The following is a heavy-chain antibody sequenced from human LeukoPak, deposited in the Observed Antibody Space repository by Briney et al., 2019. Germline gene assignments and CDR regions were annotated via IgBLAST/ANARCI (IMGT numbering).Heavy chain of an antibody. CDR1: GGTFSSYA. CDR2: IIPIFGTA. Sequence: SVKVSCKASGGTFSSYAISWVRQAPGQGLEWMGGIIPIFGTANYAQKFQGRVTITADESTSTAYMELSSLRSEDTAVYYCARDIDTFHYDILTGYYSWGQGTLVTVSS. V-gene: IGHV1-69*13. J-gene: IGHJ5*02. CDR3: ARDIDTFHYDILTGYYS. D-gene: IGHD3-9*01.